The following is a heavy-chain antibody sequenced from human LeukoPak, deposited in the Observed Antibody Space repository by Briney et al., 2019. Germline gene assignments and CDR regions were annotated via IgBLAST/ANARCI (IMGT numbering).Heavy chain of an antibody. CDR2: ISGSGGST. V-gene: IGHV3-23*01. CDR1: GFTFSSYA. D-gene: IGHD5-12*01. J-gene: IGHJ4*02. CDR3: AKVRVASPFFDY. Sequence: GGSLRLSCAASGFTFSSYAMSWVRQAPGKGLEWVSAISGSGGSTYYADSVKGRFTISRDDSKNTLYLQMNSLRAEDTAVYYCAKVRVASPFFDYWGQGTLVTVSS.